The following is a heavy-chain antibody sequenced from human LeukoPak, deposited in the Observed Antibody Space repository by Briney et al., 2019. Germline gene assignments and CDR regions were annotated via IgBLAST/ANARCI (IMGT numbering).Heavy chain of an antibody. V-gene: IGHV1-18*01. CDR1: GYTFTNYG. CDR2: ISAYNGNT. D-gene: IGHD3-16*02. Sequence: GASVKVSCKASGYTFTNYGISWVRQAPGQGLEWVGWISAYNGNTNYAQKLQGRVTMTTDTSTSTASMELRSLGSDDTAVYYCARVVMWGGATFDYWGQGTLVTVSS. J-gene: IGHJ4*02. CDR3: ARVVMWGGATFDY.